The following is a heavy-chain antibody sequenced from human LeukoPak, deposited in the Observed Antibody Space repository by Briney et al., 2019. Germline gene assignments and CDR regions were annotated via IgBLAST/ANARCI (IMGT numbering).Heavy chain of an antibody. CDR3: ARPKGGGWLPDY. CDR2: IYAADSDT. J-gene: IGHJ4*02. V-gene: IGHV5-51*01. CDR1: GYSFTTYW. Sequence: GESLKISCKGSGYSFTTYWIAWVRQMPGKGLELMGVIYAADSDTRYSPSFQGQVTISADKSISTAYLQWTSLKAADTAIYYCARPKGGGWLPDYWGQGTLVTVSS. D-gene: IGHD6-19*01.